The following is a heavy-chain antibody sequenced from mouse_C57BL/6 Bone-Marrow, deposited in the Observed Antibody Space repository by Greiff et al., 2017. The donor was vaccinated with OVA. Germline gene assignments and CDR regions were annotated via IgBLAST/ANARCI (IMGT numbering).Heavy chain of an antibody. Sequence: EVKVVESGEGLVKPGGSLKLSCAASGFTFSSYAMSGVRQTPEKRLEWVAYISSGGDYIYYADTVKGRFTISRDNARNTLYLQMSSLKSEDTAMYYCTRLLDAMDYWGQGTSVTVSS. CDR1: GFTFSSYA. V-gene: IGHV5-9-1*02. CDR3: TRLLDAMDY. D-gene: IGHD2-1*01. J-gene: IGHJ4*01. CDR2: ISSGGDYI.